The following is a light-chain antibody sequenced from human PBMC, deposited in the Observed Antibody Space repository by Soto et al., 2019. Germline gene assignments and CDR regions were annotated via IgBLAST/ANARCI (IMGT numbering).Light chain of an antibody. Sequence: QSVLTQPPSASGTPGQRVTISCSGSSSNIGSNTVNWYQQLPGTAPKLLIYSNNQRPSGVPDRFSGSKSGTSASLAISGRQSEDEADYYCAAWDDSLVFGGGTKLTVL. V-gene: IGLV1-44*01. CDR3: AAWDDSLV. CDR2: SNN. J-gene: IGLJ2*01. CDR1: SSNIGSNT.